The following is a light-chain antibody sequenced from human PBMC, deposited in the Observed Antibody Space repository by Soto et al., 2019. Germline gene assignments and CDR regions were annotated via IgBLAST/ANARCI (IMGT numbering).Light chain of an antibody. CDR1: QSVSRN. CDR2: GAS. Sequence: EIVLTQSPGTLSLSPGETATLSCRASQSVSRNLAWYQQKPGQAPRLXXYGASTRANGIPARFSGSGSGTEFTLTISSLQSQDYAVYARHQYNNWPTWTFGQGTKVDIK. V-gene: IGKV3-15*01. CDR3: HQYNNWPTWT. J-gene: IGKJ1*01.